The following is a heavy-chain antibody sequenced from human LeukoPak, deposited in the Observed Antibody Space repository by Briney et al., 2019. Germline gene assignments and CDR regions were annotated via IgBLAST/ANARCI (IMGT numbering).Heavy chain of an antibody. D-gene: IGHD6-13*01. V-gene: IGHV3-9*01. J-gene: IGHJ4*02. CDR1: GFTFDDYA. CDR2: ISWNSGSI. Sequence: GRSLRLSCAASGFTFDDYAMHWVRQAPGKGLEWVSGISWNSGSIGYADSVKGRFTISRDNAMNSLYLQMNSLRAEDTALYYCAKDMSPDAADHFDYWGQGTLVTVSS. CDR3: AKDMSPDAADHFDY.